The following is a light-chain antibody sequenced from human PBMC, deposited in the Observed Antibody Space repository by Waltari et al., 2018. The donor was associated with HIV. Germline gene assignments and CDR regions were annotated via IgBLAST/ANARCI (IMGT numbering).Light chain of an antibody. J-gene: IGLJ2*01. CDR3: QTYDSSLSGPV. CDR2: ASY. CDR1: SSNIGAGYD. V-gene: IGLV1-40*01. Sequence: QSVLTQPPSVSGAPGQRVTISCTGSSSNIGAGYDIHWYQQLPGTAPKLLSYASYNRPSGVPDRFSGSKSGTAASLAITGLQAEDEADYYCQTYDSSLSGPVFGGGTKLTVL.